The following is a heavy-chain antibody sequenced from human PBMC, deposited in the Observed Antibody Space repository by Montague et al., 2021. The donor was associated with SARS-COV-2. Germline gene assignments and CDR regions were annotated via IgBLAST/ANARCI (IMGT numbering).Heavy chain of an antibody. CDR2: LYYSGST. CDR1: GRSISSYY. CDR3: VVVVPAMRPRSDY. V-gene: IGHV4-59*12. J-gene: IGHJ4*02. D-gene: IGHD2-21*02. Sequence: SETLSLTYTVSGRSISSYYWSWIRQPPGKGLEWIGYLYYSGSTNYNPSLKSRVTISVDTSKNQFSLKLNSVTAADTAVYFCVVVVPAMRPRSDYWGQGTLVTVSS.